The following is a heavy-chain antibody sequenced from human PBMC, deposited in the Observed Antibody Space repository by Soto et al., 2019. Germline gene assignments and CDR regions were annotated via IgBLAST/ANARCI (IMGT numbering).Heavy chain of an antibody. J-gene: IGHJ4*02. CDR3: ARDLGGNYRYFDD. D-gene: IGHD3-16*02. V-gene: IGHV4-59*01. CDR2: VYYSGST. Sequence: ESLSLPCTVSGGSISSYYWSWIRQPPGKGLERIGYVYYSGSTHYNPSLDSRVTISVDTSKNQFSLRLSSVTAADTAVYYCARDLGGNYRYFDDWGQGILLTVSS. CDR1: GGSISSYY.